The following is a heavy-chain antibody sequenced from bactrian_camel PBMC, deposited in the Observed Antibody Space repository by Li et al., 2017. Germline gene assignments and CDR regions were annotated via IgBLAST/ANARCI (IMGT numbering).Heavy chain of an antibody. V-gene: IGHV3S1*01. CDR3: AADLSCGRSWSGYNY. J-gene: IGHJ4*01. Sequence: HVQLVESGGGSVQAGGSLRLSCAASGYTYTSACMGWFRQAPGKGREGVAAICTGIGTPYYADSVKGRFTISQDNAKNVMSLQMNDLKPEDTAMYYCAADLSCGRSWSGYNYWGTGTQVTVS. D-gene: IGHD6*01. CDR2: ICTGIGTP. CDR1: GYTYTSAC.